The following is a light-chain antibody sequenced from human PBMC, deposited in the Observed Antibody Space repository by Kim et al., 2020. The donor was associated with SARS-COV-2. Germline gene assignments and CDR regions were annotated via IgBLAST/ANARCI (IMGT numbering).Light chain of an antibody. Sequence: GQSVTISCTGSRSDVGGYNYVSWYQQHPGKAPKLMIYEVSERPSGVPDRFSGSKSGNTASLTVSGLQAEDEADYYCSSYAGSNIVLFGGGTQLTVL. V-gene: IGLV2-8*01. CDR3: SSYAGSNIVL. J-gene: IGLJ2*01. CDR1: RSDVGGYNY. CDR2: EVS.